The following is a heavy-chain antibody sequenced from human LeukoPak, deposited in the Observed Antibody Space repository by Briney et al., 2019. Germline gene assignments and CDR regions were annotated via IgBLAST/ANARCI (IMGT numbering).Heavy chain of an antibody. J-gene: IGHJ4*02. D-gene: IGHD2-2*01. CDR3: AKRGSSSSSGYYFDY. CDR1: GFTFSSYA. V-gene: IGHV3-23*01. CDR2: ISGSGSTT. Sequence: GGSLRLSCAASGFTFSSYAISWVRQAPGKGLERVSAISGSGSTTYYADSVKGRFTISRDNSKNTLYLQMNSLRAEDTAVYYCAKRGSSSSSGYYFDYWGQGTLVTVSS.